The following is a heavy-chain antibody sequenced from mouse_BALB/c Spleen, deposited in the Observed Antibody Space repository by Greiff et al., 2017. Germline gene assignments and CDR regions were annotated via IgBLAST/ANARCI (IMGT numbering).Heavy chain of an antibody. CDR3: ARKVSYGNPGYFDY. CDR2: ISYSGST. V-gene: IGHV3-2*02. D-gene: IGHD2-1*01. Sequence: EVKLMESGPGLVKPSQSLSLTCTVTGYSITSDYAWNWIRQFPGNKLEWMGYISYSGSTSYNPSLKSRISITRDTSKNQFFLQLNSVTTEDTATYYCARKVSYGNPGYFDYWGQGTTLTVSS. J-gene: IGHJ2*01. CDR1: GYSITSDYA.